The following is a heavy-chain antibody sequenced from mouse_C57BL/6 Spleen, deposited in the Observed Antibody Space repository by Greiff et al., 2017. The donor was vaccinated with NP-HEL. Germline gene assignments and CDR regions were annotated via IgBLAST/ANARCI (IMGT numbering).Heavy chain of an antibody. D-gene: IGHD2-4*01. V-gene: IGHV2-5*01. CDR1: GFSLTSYG. J-gene: IGHJ2*01. Sequence: QVQLKESGPGLVQPSQSLSITCTVSGFSLTSYGVHWVRQSPGKGLEWLGVIWRGGSTDYNAAFMSRLSITKDNSKSQVFFKMNSLQADDTAIYYCAKTYDYDEYYFDYWGQGTTLTVSS. CDR3: AKTYDYDEYYFDY. CDR2: IWRGGST.